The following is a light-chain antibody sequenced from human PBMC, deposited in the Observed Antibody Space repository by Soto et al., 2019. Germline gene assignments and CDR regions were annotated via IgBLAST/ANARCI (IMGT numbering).Light chain of an antibody. J-gene: IGLJ1*01. Sequence: QSVLTQPPSASGTPGQRVTLSCSGSNSNIGSHTVNWYQQLPGTAPKLLIYSNSQRPLGVPVRFSGSKSGTSASLAISGLQSEDEADYYCASWDDNLQVFGLGTKLTVL. CDR1: NSNIGSHT. V-gene: IGLV1-44*01. CDR3: ASWDDNLQV. CDR2: SNS.